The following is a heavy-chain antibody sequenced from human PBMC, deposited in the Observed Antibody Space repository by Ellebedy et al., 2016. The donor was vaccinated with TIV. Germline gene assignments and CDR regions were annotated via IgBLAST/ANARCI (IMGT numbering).Heavy chain of an antibody. V-gene: IGHV5-51*01. CDR3: ARPSGSYKVNYYYGMDV. CDR1: GYSFTSYW. CDR2: IYPGDSDT. J-gene: IGHJ6*02. Sequence: GESLKISXKGSGYSFTSYWIGWVRQMPGKGLEWMGIIYPGDSDTRYSPSFQGQVTISADKSISTAYLQWSSLKASDTAMYYCARPSGSYKVNYYYGMDVWGQGTTVTVSS. D-gene: IGHD1-26*01.